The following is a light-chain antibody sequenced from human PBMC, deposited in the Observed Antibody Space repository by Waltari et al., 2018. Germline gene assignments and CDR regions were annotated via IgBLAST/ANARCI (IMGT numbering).Light chain of an antibody. CDR3: QQRGNLPET. Sequence: SCRASQNVNRFVSWYQRKRGQAPRLLIYDASKRATGIPDRISGSGSGTDFTLTISSLEPEDFAIYYCQQRGNLPETFGRGTRVEMK. CDR2: DAS. J-gene: IGKJ2*01. V-gene: IGKV3-11*01. CDR1: QNVNRF.